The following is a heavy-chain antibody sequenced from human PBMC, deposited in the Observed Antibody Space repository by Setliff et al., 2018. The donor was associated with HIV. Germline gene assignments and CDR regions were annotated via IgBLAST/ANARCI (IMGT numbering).Heavy chain of an antibody. D-gene: IGHD3-3*01. V-gene: IGHV3-15*01. CDR1: GFTFKNAW. Sequence: PGGSLRLSCTASGFTFKNAWMTWVRQAPGSGLQWVGRIKNQGDGGTVQYATSVRGRFSISRDDSKNTVYLQMRSLKTEDTAVYYCTTSYFDFWNGYYSHRDHWGQGTVVTVSS. J-gene: IGHJ4*02. CDR3: TTSYFDFWNGYYSHRDH. CDR2: IKNQGDGGTV.